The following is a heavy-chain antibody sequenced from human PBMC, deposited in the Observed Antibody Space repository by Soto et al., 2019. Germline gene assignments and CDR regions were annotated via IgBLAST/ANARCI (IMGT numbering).Heavy chain of an antibody. Sequence: EVQLLESGGGLVQPGGSLRLSCAASGFTFSSYAMSWVRQAPGKGLEWVSAISGSGGSTYYADSVKGRFTISRDNYKNTLYLQMNSLRAEDTAVYYCAKVGFIVVVVAAHNWFDPWGQGTLVTVSS. CDR2: ISGSGGST. J-gene: IGHJ5*02. CDR3: AKVGFIVVVVAAHNWFDP. V-gene: IGHV3-23*01. D-gene: IGHD2-15*01. CDR1: GFTFSSYA.